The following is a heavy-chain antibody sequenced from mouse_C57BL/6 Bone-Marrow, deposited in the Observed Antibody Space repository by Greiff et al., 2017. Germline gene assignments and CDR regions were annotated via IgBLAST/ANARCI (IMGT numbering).Heavy chain of an antibody. V-gene: IGHV1-76*01. J-gene: IGHJ3*01. D-gene: IGHD1-1*01. CDR3: ARSGYYGSSYVLAWFAY. CDR2: IYPGSGNT. CDR1: GYTFTDYY. Sequence: VQLQQSGAELVRPGASVKLSCKASGYTFTDYYINWVKQRPGQGLEWIARIYPGSGNTYYNEKFKGKATLTAEKSSSTAYMQLSSLTSEDSAVYFWARSGYYGSSYVLAWFAYWGQGTLVTVSA.